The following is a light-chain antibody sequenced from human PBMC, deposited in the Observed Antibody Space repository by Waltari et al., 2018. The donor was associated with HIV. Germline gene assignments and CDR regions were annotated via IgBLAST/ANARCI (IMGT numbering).Light chain of an antibody. CDR1: NSNVGSDV. V-gene: IGLV1-44*01. J-gene: IGLJ1*01. CDR3: AAWDARLNEYV. Sequence: QSVLTQPHSASGTPGQRVTTPCSGSNSNVGSDVVNWYHQLPGTAPKLLIYVDNWLPSLVPDRFSGSKSGASASLAISDLQSEDEAEYYCAAWDARLNEYVFGTGTKVTVL. CDR2: VDN.